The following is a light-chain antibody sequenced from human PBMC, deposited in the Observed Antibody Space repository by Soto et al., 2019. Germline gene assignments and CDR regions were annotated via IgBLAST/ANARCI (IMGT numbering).Light chain of an antibody. CDR3: QQYNSYWT. CDR1: QTINRW. CDR2: KAS. Sequence: DIQMTQSPSTLSASVGDRVTITCRASQTINRWLAWYQQKPGEVPKLLIYKASVLESGVPSRFSGSGSGTEFTLTISRLQPEDVATYYCQQYNSYWTFGQGTKVEIK. V-gene: IGKV1-5*03. J-gene: IGKJ1*01.